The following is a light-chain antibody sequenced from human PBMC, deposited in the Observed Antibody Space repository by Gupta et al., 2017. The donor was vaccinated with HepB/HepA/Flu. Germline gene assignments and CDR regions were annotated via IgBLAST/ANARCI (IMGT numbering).Light chain of an antibody. CDR3: QSYDSSLSSAV. V-gene: IGLV1-40*01. CDR2: GNS. J-gene: IGLJ2*01. CDR1: SSNIGAGYD. Sequence: SVLTQPPSVSGAPGQRVTISCTGSSSNIGAGYDVHWYQQLPGTAPKLLIFGNSNRPSGVPDRFSGSKSGTSGSLAITGLQAEDEADYYCQSYDSSLSSAVFGGGTKLTVL.